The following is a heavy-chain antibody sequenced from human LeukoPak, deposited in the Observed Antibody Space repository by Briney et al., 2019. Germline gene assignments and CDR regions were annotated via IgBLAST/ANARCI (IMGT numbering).Heavy chain of an antibody. D-gene: IGHD6-13*01. Sequence: ASVKVSCKVSGYTLTELSMHWVRQAPGKGLEWMGGSDPEDGETIYAQKFQGRVTMTEDTSTDTAYMELSSLRSGDTAVYYCATVAAAGSSAGYAFDIWGQGTMVTVSS. CDR2: SDPEDGET. V-gene: IGHV1-24*01. CDR1: GYTLTELS. J-gene: IGHJ3*02. CDR3: ATVAAAGSSAGYAFDI.